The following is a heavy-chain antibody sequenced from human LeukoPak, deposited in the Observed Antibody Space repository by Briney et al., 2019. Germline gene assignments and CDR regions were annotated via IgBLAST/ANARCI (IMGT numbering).Heavy chain of an antibody. CDR2: IHAGNGNT. CDR1: GYNFISYA. CDR3: ARADYYGSGNRYYYYMDV. J-gene: IGHJ6*03. Sequence: ASVKVSCKASGYNFISYAIHWVRQAPGQRPEWMGWIHAGNGNTKYSQKFQDRVTITRDTSARTADMELSSLRSEDTAVYYCARADYYGSGNRYYYYMDVWGNGTTVTVSS. V-gene: IGHV1-3*01. D-gene: IGHD3-10*01.